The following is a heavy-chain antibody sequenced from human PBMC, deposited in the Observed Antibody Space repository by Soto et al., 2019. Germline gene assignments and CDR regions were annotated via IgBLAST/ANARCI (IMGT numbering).Heavy chain of an antibody. D-gene: IGHD3-10*01. CDR3: AGITMVRGDFWFDP. J-gene: IGHJ5*02. CDR2: IYTSGST. CDR1: GGSISSYY. Sequence: KTSETLSLTCTVSGGSISSYYCSWIRQPAGKGLEWIGRIYTSGSTNYNPSLKSRVTMSVDTSKNQFSLKLSSVTAADTAVYYCAGITMVRGDFWFDPWGQGTLVTVSS. V-gene: IGHV4-4*07.